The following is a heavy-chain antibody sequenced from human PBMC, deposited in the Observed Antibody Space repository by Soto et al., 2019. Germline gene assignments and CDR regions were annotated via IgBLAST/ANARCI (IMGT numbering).Heavy chain of an antibody. D-gene: IGHD4-17*01. V-gene: IGHV4-61*05. CDR2: IYYSGST. CDR1: GCSISSSSYY. CDR3: ARHPTVTEYYFDY. Sequence: SETLSLTCTVSGCSISSSSYYWGWIRQPPGKGLEWIGYIYYSGSTNYNPSLKSRVTISVDTSKNQFSLKLSSVTAADTAVYYCARHPTVTEYYFDYWGQGTLVTVSS. J-gene: IGHJ4*02.